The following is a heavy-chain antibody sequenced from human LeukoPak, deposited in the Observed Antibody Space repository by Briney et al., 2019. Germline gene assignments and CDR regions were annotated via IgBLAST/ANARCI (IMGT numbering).Heavy chain of an antibody. Sequence: SVKVSCKASGYTFTSYGITWVRQAPGQGLEWMGWISAFNGNTNYAQKFQGRVTMTTDTSTKIAYMELRSLRSDDTAVYYCARGYQTSYYDRSGYLTYFDYWGQGILVTVSS. CDR1: GYTFTSYG. V-gene: IGHV1-18*01. J-gene: IGHJ4*02. CDR3: ARGYQTSYYDRSGYLTYFDY. CDR2: ISAFNGNT. D-gene: IGHD3-22*01.